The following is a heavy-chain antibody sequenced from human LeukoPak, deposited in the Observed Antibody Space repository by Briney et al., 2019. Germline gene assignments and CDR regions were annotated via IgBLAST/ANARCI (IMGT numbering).Heavy chain of an antibody. CDR2: IYSGGST. CDR1: GFTISDNY. V-gene: IGHV3-53*01. CDR3: ARDHSNDAFDI. J-gene: IGHJ3*02. D-gene: IGHD5-18*01. Sequence: GGSLRLSCAVSGFTISDNYMSWVRQAPGKGLEWVSVIYSGGSTYYADSVKGRFTISRDNSKNTLYLQMNSLRAEDTAVYYCARDHSNDAFDIWGQGTMVTVSS.